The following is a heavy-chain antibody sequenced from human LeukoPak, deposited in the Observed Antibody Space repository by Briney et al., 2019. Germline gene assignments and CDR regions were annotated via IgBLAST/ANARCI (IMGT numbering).Heavy chain of an antibody. Sequence: KTSETLSLTCAVYGGSFSGYYWSWIRQPPGKGLEWIGEINHSGSTNYNPSLKSRVTISVDTSKNQFSLKLSSVTAADTAVYYCARGRGGYSYGSQYYYYYGMDVWGQGTTVTVSS. CDR1: GGSFSGYY. CDR2: INHSGST. CDR3: ARGRGGYSYGSQYYYYYGMDV. D-gene: IGHD5-18*01. J-gene: IGHJ6*02. V-gene: IGHV4-34*01.